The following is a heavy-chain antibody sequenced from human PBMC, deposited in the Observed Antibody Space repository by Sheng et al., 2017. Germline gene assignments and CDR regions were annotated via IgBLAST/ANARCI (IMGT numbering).Heavy chain of an antibody. Sequence: EVQLVESGGSVVQPGGTLRLSCAASGFTFDDYGMHWVRQVPGKGPEWVSFINWDGSETYYGDSVRGRFTISRDNRRSTLSLQMNSLGPEDTAFYYCVKDLRTHFYGMDVVGPRDHGHRLL. CDR1: GFTFDDYG. J-gene: IGHJ6*02. CDR2: INWDGSET. V-gene: IGHV3-43D*04. CDR3: VKDLRTHFYGMDV.